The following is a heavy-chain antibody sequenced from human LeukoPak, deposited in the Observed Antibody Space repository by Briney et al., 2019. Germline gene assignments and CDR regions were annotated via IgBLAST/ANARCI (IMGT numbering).Heavy chain of an antibody. CDR1: GFTVSSNY. CDR3: AKDSRRWKTYYYDSSGLYYFDY. Sequence: GGSLRLSCAASGFTVSSNYMSWVRQAPGKGLEWVSAISGSDGSTNYADSVKGRFTISRDNSKNTLYLQMNSLRAEDTAVYYCAKDSRRWKTYYYDSSGLYYFDYWGQGTLVAVSS. J-gene: IGHJ4*02. V-gene: IGHV3-23*01. CDR2: ISGSDGST. D-gene: IGHD3-22*01.